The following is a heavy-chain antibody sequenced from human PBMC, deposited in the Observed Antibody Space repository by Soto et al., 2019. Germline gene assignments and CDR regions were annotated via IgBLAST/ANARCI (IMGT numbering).Heavy chain of an antibody. CDR1: GLPFSAYS. Sequence: EVQLVESGGDVVKPGGSLSLSCPASGLPFSAYSVYWARKPPGKGLEWVSPISSTSSHIYYPDSVKGRFTISRDNAKNSLYLQMNSLRAEDTAVYYCASRTSGYYFEYWGQGTLVTVSS. D-gene: IGHD1-26*01. V-gene: IGHV3-21*01. CDR2: ISSTSSHI. J-gene: IGHJ4*02. CDR3: ASRTSGYYFEY.